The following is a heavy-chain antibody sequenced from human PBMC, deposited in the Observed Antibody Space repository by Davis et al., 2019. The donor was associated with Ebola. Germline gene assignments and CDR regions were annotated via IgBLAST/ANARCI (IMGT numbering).Heavy chain of an antibody. Sequence: ASVKVSCKASGYTFTSYYMHWVRQAPGQGLEWMGMIKPSGGSTYYAQRFQGRVTMTRDTSTSTVYMELSSLRSDDTAVYYCAKGSVYNYYYYYMDVWGNGTTVAVSS. D-gene: IGHD1-14*01. CDR2: IKPSGGST. V-gene: IGHV1-46*01. J-gene: IGHJ6*03. CDR3: AKGSVYNYYYYYMDV. CDR1: GYTFTSYY.